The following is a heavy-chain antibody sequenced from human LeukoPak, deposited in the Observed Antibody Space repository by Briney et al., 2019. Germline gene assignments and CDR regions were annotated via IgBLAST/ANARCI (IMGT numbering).Heavy chain of an antibody. V-gene: IGHV4-61*02. CDR3: ARAESAPGCSSTSCYPNWFDP. D-gene: IGHD2-2*01. Sequence: PSETLSLTCTVSGGSISSGSYYWSWIRQPAGKGLEWIGRIYTSGSTNYNPSLKSRVTISVDTSKNQFSLKLSSVTAADTAVYYCARAESAPGCSSTSCYPNWFDPWGQGTLVTVSS. CDR2: IYTSGST. CDR1: GGSISSGSYY. J-gene: IGHJ5*02.